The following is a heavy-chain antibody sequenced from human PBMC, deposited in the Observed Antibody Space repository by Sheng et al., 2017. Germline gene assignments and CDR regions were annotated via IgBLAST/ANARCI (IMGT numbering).Heavy chain of an antibody. D-gene: IGHD2-2*01. V-gene: IGHV3-74*01. CDR2: INSDGSST. CDR1: GFTFSSYW. CDR3: AASYCSSTSCYLGGGPLIS. Sequence: EVQLVESGGGLVQPGGSLRLSCAASGFTFSSYWMHWVRQAPGKGLVWVSRINSDGSSTSYADSVKGRFTISRDNAKNTLYLQMNSLRAEDTAVYYCAASYCSSTSCYLGGGPLISWGQGTLVTVSS. J-gene: IGHJ4*02.